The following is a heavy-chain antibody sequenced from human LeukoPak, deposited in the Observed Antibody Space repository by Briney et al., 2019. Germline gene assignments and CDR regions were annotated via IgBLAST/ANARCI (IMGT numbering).Heavy chain of an antibody. Sequence: SQTLSLTRTVSGGSITSGGYYGSSVRQHPGKGLEWLGYIYYSGSTYDNPSLKSRVTISVDTPKNQFSVKLSSVTAADTAVYYCAREGIVGALDYWGQGTLVTVSS. D-gene: IGHD1-26*01. J-gene: IGHJ4*02. CDR1: GGSITSGGYY. CDR3: AREGIVGALDY. V-gene: IGHV4-31*03. CDR2: IYYSGST.